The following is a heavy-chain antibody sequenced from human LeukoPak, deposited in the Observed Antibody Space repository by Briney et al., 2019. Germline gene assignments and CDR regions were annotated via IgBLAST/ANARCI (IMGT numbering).Heavy chain of an antibody. Sequence: SETLSLTCTVSGGSISSYYWSWIRQPPGKGLEWIGYIYYSGSTSYNPSLKSRVTISVDTSKNQFSLKLSSVTAADTAVYYCARAHNTYDFWSGYVSIDAFDIWGQGTMVTVSS. D-gene: IGHD3-3*01. CDR1: GGSISSYY. J-gene: IGHJ3*02. V-gene: IGHV4-59*08. CDR2: IYYSGST. CDR3: ARAHNTYDFWSGYVSIDAFDI.